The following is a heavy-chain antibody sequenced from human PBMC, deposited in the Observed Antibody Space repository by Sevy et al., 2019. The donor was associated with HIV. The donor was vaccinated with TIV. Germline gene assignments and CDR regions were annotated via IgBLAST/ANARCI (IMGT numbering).Heavy chain of an antibody. V-gene: IGHV3-21*01. CDR1: GFSFNTYT. Sequence: GGSLRLSCATSGFSFNTYTMNWVRQAPGKGLEWVSSISSDSYYIHYADSLKGRFTSSRNNAKNSLYLQMNSLRVEDTAVYYCARDASDDSSDYSCFESWGQGTLVTVSS. J-gene: IGHJ4*02. CDR2: ISSDSYYI. CDR3: ARDASDDSSDYSCFES. D-gene: IGHD3-22*01.